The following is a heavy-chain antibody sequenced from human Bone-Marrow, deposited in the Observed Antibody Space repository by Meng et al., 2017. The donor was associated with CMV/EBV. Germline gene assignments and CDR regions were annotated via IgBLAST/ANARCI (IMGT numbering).Heavy chain of an antibody. V-gene: IGHV3-7*01. J-gene: IGHJ6*02. CDR2: IKQDGSEK. D-gene: IGHD2-2*01. CDR1: GFTFSSYW. CDR3: ARDLGNRGYCSSTSCQKTYYYYYGMDV. Sequence: GESLKISCAASGFTFSSYWMSWVRQAPGKGLEWVANIKQDGSEKYYVDSVKGRFTISRDNAKNSLYLQMNSLRAEDTAVYYCARDLGNRGYCSSTSCQKTYYYYYGMDVWGQGTTVTVLL.